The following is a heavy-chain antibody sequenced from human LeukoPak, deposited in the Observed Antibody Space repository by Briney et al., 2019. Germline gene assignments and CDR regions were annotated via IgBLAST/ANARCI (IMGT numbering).Heavy chain of an antibody. CDR1: GGSFSGYY. CDR2: INHSGST. V-gene: IGHV4-34*01. D-gene: IGHD4-23*01. CDR3: ARSYDYGGNFDY. J-gene: IGHJ4*02. Sequence: SETLSLTCAVYGGSFSGYYWSWIRQPPGKGLEWIGEINHSGSTNCNPSLKSRVTISVDTSKNQFSLKLSSVTAADTAVYYCARSYDYGGNFDYWGQGTLVTVSS.